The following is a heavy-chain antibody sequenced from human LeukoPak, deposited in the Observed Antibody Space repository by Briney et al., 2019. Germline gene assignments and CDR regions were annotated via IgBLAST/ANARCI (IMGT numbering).Heavy chain of an antibody. J-gene: IGHJ3*02. V-gene: IGHV3-21*01. CDR1: GFTISSYS. CDR2: ISENSKNI. Sequence: GGSLRLSCVASGFTISSYSMNWVRQAPGKGLEWVSSISENSKNIFYVDSVKGRFTISRDNAKNSLYLQMNSLRADDTAVYYCARGVDEAFDIWGQGTMVTVSS. CDR3: ARGVDEAFDI.